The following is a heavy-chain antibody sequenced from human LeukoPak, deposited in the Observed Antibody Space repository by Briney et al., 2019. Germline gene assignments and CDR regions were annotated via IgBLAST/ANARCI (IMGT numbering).Heavy chain of an antibody. V-gene: IGHV4-4*07. CDR2: IYTSGST. CDR3: ARGSIATNCTNGVCSYPFHRHYFDY. Sequence: PSETLSLTCTVSGGSISSYYWSRIRQPAGKGLEWIGRIYTSGSTNYNPSLKSRVTMSVDTSKNQFSLKLSSVTAADTAVYYCARGSIATNCTNGVCSYPFHRHYFDYWGQGTLVTVSS. CDR1: GGSISSYY. J-gene: IGHJ4*02. D-gene: IGHD2-8*01.